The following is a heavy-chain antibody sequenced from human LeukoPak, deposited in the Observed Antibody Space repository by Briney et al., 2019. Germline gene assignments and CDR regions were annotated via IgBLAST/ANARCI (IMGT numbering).Heavy chain of an antibody. Sequence: GGSLRLSCAASGFTFSSYAMSWVRQAPGKGLEWVSSISGSGGSTYYADSVKGRFTISRDNCKNTLYLQMNSLRGEDTAVYYCAKDREGTIADYFDYWGQGTLVTVSS. V-gene: IGHV3-23*01. CDR1: GFTFSSYA. CDR3: AKDREGTIADYFDY. D-gene: IGHD1-7*01. J-gene: IGHJ4*02. CDR2: ISGSGGST.